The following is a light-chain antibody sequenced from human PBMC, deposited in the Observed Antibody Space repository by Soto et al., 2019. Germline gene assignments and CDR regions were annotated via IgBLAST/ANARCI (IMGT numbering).Light chain of an antibody. CDR1: QGISNY. J-gene: IGKJ5*01. CDR3: QNYDSAPIT. V-gene: IGKV1-27*01. Sequence: DIQMTQSPSSLSASIGDRVTITCQASQGISNYLAWYQQKPGKVPKVLIYAASTLQPGVPSRFSGSGSGTDFTLTINSLQPDDIATYYCQNYDSAPITFGQGTRLEI. CDR2: AAS.